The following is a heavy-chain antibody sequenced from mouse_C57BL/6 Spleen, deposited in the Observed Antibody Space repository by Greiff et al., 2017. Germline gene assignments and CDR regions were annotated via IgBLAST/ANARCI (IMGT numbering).Heavy chain of an antibody. Sequence: QVQLQQPGAELVKPGASVKMSCKASGYTFTSYWITWVKQRPGLGLEWIGDIYPGSGSTNYNEKFKSKATLTVDTSSSTAYMQLSSLTSEDSAVYYCAREGSSPNYCDYWGQGTTLTVSS. CDR1: GYTFTSYW. J-gene: IGHJ2*01. CDR2: IYPGSGST. CDR3: AREGSSPNYCDY. V-gene: IGHV1-55*01. D-gene: IGHD1-1*01.